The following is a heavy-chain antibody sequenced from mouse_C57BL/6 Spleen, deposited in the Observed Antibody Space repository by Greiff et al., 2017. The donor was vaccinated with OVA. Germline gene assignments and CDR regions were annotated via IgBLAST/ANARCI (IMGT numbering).Heavy chain of an antibody. CDR2: ISSGGDYI. Sequence: EVQRVESGEGLVKPGGSPKLSCAASGFTFSSYAMSWVRQTPEKRLEWVAYISSGGDYIYYSDTVKGRFTISRDNARNTLYLQMSSLKSEDTAMYYCTRDRAGRGYFDVWGTGTTVTVSS. D-gene: IGHD3-1*01. CDR1: GFTFSSYA. CDR3: TRDRAGRGYFDV. J-gene: IGHJ1*03. V-gene: IGHV5-9-1*02.